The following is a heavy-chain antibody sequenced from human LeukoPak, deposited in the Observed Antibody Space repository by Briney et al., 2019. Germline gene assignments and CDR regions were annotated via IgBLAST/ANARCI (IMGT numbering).Heavy chain of an antibody. Sequence: PGGSLRLSCATSGFTVSINYMSWVRQAPGKGLEWVSVIYSGGNTYYADSVKGRFTISRDNSKNTLYLQLNSLRDEDTAVYYCARAEQWLAGDFDYWGQGTLVTVSS. V-gene: IGHV3-53*05. CDR1: GFTVSINY. J-gene: IGHJ4*02. CDR3: ARAEQWLAGDFDY. CDR2: IYSGGNT. D-gene: IGHD6-19*01.